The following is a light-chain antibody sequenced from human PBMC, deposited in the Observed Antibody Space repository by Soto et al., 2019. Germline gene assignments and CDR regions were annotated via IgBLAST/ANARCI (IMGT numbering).Light chain of an antibody. CDR1: QSVSSY. CDR2: DAS. V-gene: IGKV3-11*01. CDR3: QQRSNWHPIFT. J-gene: IGKJ3*01. Sequence: EIVLTQSPATLSLSPGERATLSCRASQSVSSYLAWYQQKPGQAPRLLIYDASNRATGIPARFSGSGSGTDFTLTITSLEPEDFAVYYCQQRSNWHPIFTFGPGTKVDFK.